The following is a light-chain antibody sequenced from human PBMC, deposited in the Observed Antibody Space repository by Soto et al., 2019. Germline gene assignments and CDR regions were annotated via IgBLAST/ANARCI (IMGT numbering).Light chain of an antibody. Sequence: VMTQSPATLSVSPGERATLSCRASQSVNIHLAWYQQKPGQAPRLLIYGASTGATGIPARFSGSGSGTEFTLTISSLQSEDFAVYYCQQYNNWPLSITFGQGTRLEIK. V-gene: IGKV3D-15*01. CDR1: QSVNIH. CDR2: GAS. CDR3: QQYNNWPLSIT. J-gene: IGKJ5*01.